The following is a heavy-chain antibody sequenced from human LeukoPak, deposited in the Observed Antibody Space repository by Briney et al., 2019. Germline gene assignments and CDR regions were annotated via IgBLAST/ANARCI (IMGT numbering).Heavy chain of an antibody. CDR2: IGVSGGST. V-gene: IGHV3-23*01. Sequence: EGSLRLSCAASGFTFSGYAMTWVRQAPGKGLEWVSTIGVSGGSTFYADSVKGRFTNSRDNSKNTLYLQMNSLRVEDTAVYYCAKGYYDSTGYPLRPSFDYWGQGTLVTVSS. CDR3: AKGYYDSTGYPLRPSFDY. CDR1: GFTFSGYA. J-gene: IGHJ4*02. D-gene: IGHD3-22*01.